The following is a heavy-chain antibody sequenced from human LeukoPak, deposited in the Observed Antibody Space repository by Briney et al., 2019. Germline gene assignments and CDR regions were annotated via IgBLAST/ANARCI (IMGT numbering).Heavy chain of an antibody. CDR2: IYYSGST. V-gene: IGHV4-30-4*08. J-gene: IGHJ6*03. CDR1: GGSISSGDYY. D-gene: IGHD2-2*01. CDR3: ARVLVVVPAASDYMDV. Sequence: SQTLSLTCTVSGGSISSGDYYWSWIRQPPGKGLEWIGYIYYSGSTYYNPSLKSRVTISVDTSKNQFSLKLSSVTAADTAVYYCARVLVVVPAASDYMDVWGKGTTVTVSS.